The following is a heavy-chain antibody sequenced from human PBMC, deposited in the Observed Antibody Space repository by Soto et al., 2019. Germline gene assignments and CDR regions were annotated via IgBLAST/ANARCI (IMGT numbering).Heavy chain of an antibody. J-gene: IGHJ5*02. CDR2: INHSGST. CDR1: GGSFSGYY. CDR3: ARGRPPTYSSGLNWFDP. V-gene: IGHV4-34*01. Sequence: PSETLSLTCAVYGGSFSGYYWSWIRQPPGKGLEWIGEINHSGSTNYNPSLKSRVTISVDTSKNQFSLKLSSVTAADTAVYYCARGRPPTYSSGLNWFDPWGQGTLVTVSS. D-gene: IGHD6-19*01.